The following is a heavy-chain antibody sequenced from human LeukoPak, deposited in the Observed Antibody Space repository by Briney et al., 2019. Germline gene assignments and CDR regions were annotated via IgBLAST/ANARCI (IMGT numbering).Heavy chain of an antibody. Sequence: GGSLRLSCAVSGFIIGSSWMAWVRQTPGKGLEWVADMNEDGSGTYYVDSVKGRFTGSRDNAQNSVYLQMSSLRVEDTGVYYCARDPAWGAIDYWGQGTLVTVSS. CDR3: ARDPAWGAIDY. V-gene: IGHV3-7*01. CDR1: GFIIGSSW. D-gene: IGHD7-27*01. J-gene: IGHJ4*02. CDR2: MNEDGSGT.